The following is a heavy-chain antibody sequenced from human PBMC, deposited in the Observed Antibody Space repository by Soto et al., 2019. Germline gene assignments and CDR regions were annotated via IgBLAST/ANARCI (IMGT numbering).Heavy chain of an antibody. V-gene: IGHV3-9*01. CDR3: AKGPRYNWKYNDWFDP. D-gene: IGHD1-20*01. CDR2: INWNSGNI. J-gene: IGHJ5*02. Sequence: EVQLVESGGGLVQPGRSLRLSCAASGFNFDDYAMPWVRQAPGKGLEWVSGINWNSGNIDYADSVKGRFTISRDNAKNSLYLQMNSLRPEDTAVYYCAKGPRYNWKYNDWFDPWGQGTLVTVSS. CDR1: GFNFDDYA.